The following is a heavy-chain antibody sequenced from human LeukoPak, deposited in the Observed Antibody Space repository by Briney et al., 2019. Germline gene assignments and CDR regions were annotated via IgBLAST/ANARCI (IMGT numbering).Heavy chain of an antibody. CDR3: AKCSGGSCYYNQASDH. V-gene: IGHV4-59*01. D-gene: IGHD2-15*01. J-gene: IGHJ4*02. CDR1: GASISSDY. Sequence: SETLSLTCTVSGASISSDYWSWIRQSPGRGLEWIGNIYYSGSATYNPSLKSRVTISLNMSRNQFSLKLSSVTAADTAVYYCAKCSGGSCYYNQASDHWGQGTLVTVSS. CDR2: IYYSGSA.